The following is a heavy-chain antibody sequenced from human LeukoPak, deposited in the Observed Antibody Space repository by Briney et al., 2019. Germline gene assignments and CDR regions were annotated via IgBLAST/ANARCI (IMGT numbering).Heavy chain of an antibody. CDR1: GGSISSYY. J-gene: IGHJ4*02. Sequence: SETLSLTCTVSGGSISSYYWSWIRQPPGKGLEWIGYIYYSGSTNYNPSLKSRVTISVDTSKNQFSLKLSSVTAADTAVYYCARDGRYYYGSGSYYYFDYWGQGTLVTVSS. CDR3: ARDGRYYYGSGSYYYFDY. D-gene: IGHD3-10*01. CDR2: IYYSGST. V-gene: IGHV4-59*01.